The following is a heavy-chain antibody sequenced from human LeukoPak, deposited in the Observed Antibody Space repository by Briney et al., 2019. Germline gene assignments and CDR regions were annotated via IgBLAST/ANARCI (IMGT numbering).Heavy chain of an antibody. V-gene: IGHV3-48*02. CDR3: ARLWVEMATTIDY. J-gene: IGHJ4*02. Sequence: GGSLRLSCAASGFTFSSYATSWVRQAPGKGLEWVSYISSSSSNIQYADSVKGRFTISRDNAKNSLYLQMNSLRDEDTAVYYCARLWVEMATTIDYWGQGTLVTVSS. CDR1: GFTFSSYA. CDR2: ISSSSSNI. D-gene: IGHD5-24*01.